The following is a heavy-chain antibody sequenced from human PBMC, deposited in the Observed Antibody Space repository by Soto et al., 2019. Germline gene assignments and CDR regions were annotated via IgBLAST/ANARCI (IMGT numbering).Heavy chain of an antibody. J-gene: IGHJ6*03. CDR3: AASPSVTTYYYYMDV. CDR2: INYSGGTT. CDR1: GITFTRYA. Sequence: GGSLRLSCAASGITFTRYAMSWVRQAPGKGLEWLSAINYSGGTTYYGDSVRGRLTISRDNSKNTLYLQMNSLRAEDTAVYYCAASPSVTTYYYYMDVWGKGTTVTVSS. V-gene: IGHV3-23*01. D-gene: IGHD4-17*01.